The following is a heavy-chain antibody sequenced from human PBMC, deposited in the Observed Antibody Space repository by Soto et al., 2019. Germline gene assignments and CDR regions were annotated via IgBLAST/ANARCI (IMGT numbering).Heavy chain of an antibody. V-gene: IGHV4-34*01. CDR2: INHSGST. CDR1: GGSFSGYY. CDR3: ARYPFYYGSGSYYNSPDYYYGMDV. J-gene: IGHJ6*02. D-gene: IGHD3-10*01. Sequence: SETLSLTCAVYGGSFSGYYWSWIRQPPGKGLEWIGEINHSGSTNYNPSLKSRVTISVDTSENQFSLKLSSVTAADTAVYYCARYPFYYGSGSYYNSPDYYYGMDVWGQGTTVTVSS.